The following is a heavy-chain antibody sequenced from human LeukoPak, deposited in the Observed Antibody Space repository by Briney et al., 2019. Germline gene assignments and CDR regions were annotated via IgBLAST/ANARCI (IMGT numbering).Heavy chain of an antibody. Sequence: SETLSLTCTVSGGSISSYYWSWIRQPPGKGLEWIGYIYYSGSTNYNPSLKSRVTISVDTSKNQFSLKLSSVTAADTAVYYCARPVHDSSGYTDAFDIWGQGTMVTVSS. D-gene: IGHD3-22*01. J-gene: IGHJ3*02. CDR3: ARPVHDSSGYTDAFDI. V-gene: IGHV4-59*08. CDR2: IYYSGST. CDR1: GGSISSYY.